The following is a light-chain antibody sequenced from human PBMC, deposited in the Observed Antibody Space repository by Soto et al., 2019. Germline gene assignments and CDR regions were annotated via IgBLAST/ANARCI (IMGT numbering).Light chain of an antibody. CDR2: AAS. CDR1: QSITTH. CDR3: QQSYSTPTPPT. J-gene: IGKJ2*01. V-gene: IGKV1-39*01. Sequence: DIQMTQSPSSLSASVGDRVAITCRASQSITTHVNWYQQKPGKAPKLLIYAASILQSGVPSRFSGSGSGTDFTITISSLQPEDFATYYCQQSYSTPTPPTFGQGTKLEIK.